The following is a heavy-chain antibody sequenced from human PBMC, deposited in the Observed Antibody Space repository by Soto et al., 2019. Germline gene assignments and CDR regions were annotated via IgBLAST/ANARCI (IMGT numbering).Heavy chain of an antibody. D-gene: IGHD3-22*01. CDR2: ISSSSSYI. J-gene: IGHJ4*02. Sequence: GGSLRLSCAASGFTFSSYSMNWVRQAPGKGLEWVSFISSSSSYIYYADSVKGRFTISRDNAKNSLYLQMNSLRAEDTAVYYCARVVRGYYYDSSGYYFLDYWGQGTLVTVSS. V-gene: IGHV3-21*01. CDR1: GFTFSSYS. CDR3: ARVVRGYYYDSSGYYFLDY.